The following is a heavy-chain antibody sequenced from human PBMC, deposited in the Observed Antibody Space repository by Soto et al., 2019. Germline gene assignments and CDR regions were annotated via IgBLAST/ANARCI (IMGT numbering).Heavy chain of an antibody. CDR1: GFTFSSYS. J-gene: IGHJ4*02. V-gene: IGHV3-21*01. CDR3: AREWGEVVTAYSFDY. Sequence: GGSLRLSCAASGFTFSSYSMNWVRQAPGKGLEWVSSISSSSSYIYYADSVKDRFTISRDNAKNSLYLQMNSLRAEDTAVYYCAREWGEVVTAYSFDYWGQGTLVTVSS. D-gene: IGHD2-21*02. CDR2: ISSSSSYI.